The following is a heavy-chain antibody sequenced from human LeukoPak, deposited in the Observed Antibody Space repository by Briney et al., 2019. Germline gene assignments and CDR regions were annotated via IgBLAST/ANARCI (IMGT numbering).Heavy chain of an antibody. D-gene: IGHD3-22*01. CDR2: ISAYNGNT. V-gene: IGHV1-18*01. CDR3: ARALGYYDSSGYYYDRYYFDY. Sequence: ASVKVSCKASGYTFTSYGISWVRQAPGQGLEWMGWISAYNGNTNYAQKLQGSVTMTTGTSTSTAYMELRSLRSDDTAVYYCARALGYYDSSGYYYDRYYFDYWGQGTLVTVSS. CDR1: GYTFTSYG. J-gene: IGHJ4*02.